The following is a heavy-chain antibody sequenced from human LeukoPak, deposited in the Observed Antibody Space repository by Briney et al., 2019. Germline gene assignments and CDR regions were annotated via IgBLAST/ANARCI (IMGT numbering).Heavy chain of an antibody. V-gene: IGHV1-2*02. J-gene: IGHJ3*02. CDR2: INPNSGGT. CDR3: ARGDFWSGYQHSGGPHDI. Sequence: ASVKVSCKASGYTFTGYYMHWVRQAPGQGLEWMGWINPNSGGTNYAQKFKGRVTMTRDTSISTAYMELSRLRSDDTAVYYCARGDFWSGYQHSGGPHDIWGQGTMVTVSS. CDR1: GYTFTGYY. D-gene: IGHD3-3*01.